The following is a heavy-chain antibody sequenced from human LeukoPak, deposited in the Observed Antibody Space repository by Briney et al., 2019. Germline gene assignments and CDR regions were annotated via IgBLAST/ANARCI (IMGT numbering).Heavy chain of an antibody. D-gene: IGHD6-13*01. CDR2: IYSTGST. Sequence: PSETLSLTCTVSGGSISSYYWSWIRQPAGKGLEWIGRIYSTGSTNYNPSLKSRVTMSVDTSKNQLSLRLRSVTAADTAVYSCARQIASAGTAGFDFWGQGAMVTV. CDR1: GGSISSYY. CDR3: ARQIASAGTAGFDF. J-gene: IGHJ4*02. V-gene: IGHV4-4*07.